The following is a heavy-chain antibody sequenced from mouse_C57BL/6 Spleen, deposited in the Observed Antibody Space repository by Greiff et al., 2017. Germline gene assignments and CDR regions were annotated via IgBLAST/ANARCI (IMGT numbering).Heavy chain of an antibody. CDR3: ARHGSSWYFDV. Sequence: QVQLKESGAELVKPGASVKISCKASGYAFSSYWMNWVKQRPGKGLEWIGQIYPGDGDTNYNGKFKGKATLTADKSSSTAYMQLSSLTSEDSAVYFCARHGSSWYFDVWGTGTTVTVSS. D-gene: IGHD1-1*01. CDR2: IYPGDGDT. CDR1: GYAFSSYW. V-gene: IGHV1-80*01. J-gene: IGHJ1*03.